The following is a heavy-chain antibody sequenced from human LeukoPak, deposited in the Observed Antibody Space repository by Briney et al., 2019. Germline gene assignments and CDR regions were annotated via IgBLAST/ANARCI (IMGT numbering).Heavy chain of an antibody. J-gene: IGHJ5*02. D-gene: IGHD3-3*01. V-gene: IGHV4-34*01. CDR2: INHSGGT. CDR1: GGSFSGYY. Sequence: SETLSLTCAVYGGSFSGYYWSWIRQPPGKGLEWIGEINHSGGTNYNPSLKSRVTISVDTSKNQFSLKLSSVTAADTAVYYCARGRVTPRITIFGVVRGSNWFDPWGQGTLVTVSS. CDR3: ARGRVTPRITIFGVVRGSNWFDP.